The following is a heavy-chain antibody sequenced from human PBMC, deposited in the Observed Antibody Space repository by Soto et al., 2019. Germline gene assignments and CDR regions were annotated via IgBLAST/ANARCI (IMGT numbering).Heavy chain of an antibody. J-gene: IGHJ4*02. CDR3: AKGRRNTF. CDR2: INPDGGAT. V-gene: IGHV1-46*01. CDR1: GYTFSFDY. D-gene: IGHD3-10*01. Sequence: QVQLLQSGAEVKKPGASVKISCKASGYTFSFDYLSWVRRAPGQGLQWMGKINPDGGATTYAQSFQGRVYITSDASTGTVYMELSSLTSDDTAVYYCAKGRRNTFWGQGTLVSVSS.